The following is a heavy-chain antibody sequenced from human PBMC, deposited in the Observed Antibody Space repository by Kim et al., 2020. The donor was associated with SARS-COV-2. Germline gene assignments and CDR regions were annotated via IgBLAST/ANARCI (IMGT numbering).Heavy chain of an antibody. CDR2: IWYDGSNK. CDR1: GLTFSSHG. J-gene: IGHJ6*02. Sequence: GGALRLSCAASGLTFSSHGMHWVRQAPGKGMEWVAVIWYDGSNKYYADSVKGRFIISRDNSKNTLYLQMNSLRAEDTAVYYCAKSREGRNYDYGMDVWG. CDR3: AKSREGRNYDYGMDV. V-gene: IGHV3-33*06. D-gene: IGHD1-26*01.